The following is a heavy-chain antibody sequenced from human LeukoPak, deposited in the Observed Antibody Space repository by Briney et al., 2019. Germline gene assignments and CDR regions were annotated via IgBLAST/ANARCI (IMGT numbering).Heavy chain of an antibody. CDR3: AKDELRFLEWLNMRPLFDY. V-gene: IGHV3-30*02. CDR2: IRYDGSNK. CDR1: GFTFSSYG. J-gene: IGHJ4*02. Sequence: PGGSLRLSCAASGFTFSSYGMHWVRQAPGKGLEWVAFIRYDGSNKYYADSVKGRFTISRDNSKNTLYLQMNSLRAEDTAVYYCAKDELRFLEWLNMRPLFDYWGQGTLVTVPS. D-gene: IGHD3-3*01.